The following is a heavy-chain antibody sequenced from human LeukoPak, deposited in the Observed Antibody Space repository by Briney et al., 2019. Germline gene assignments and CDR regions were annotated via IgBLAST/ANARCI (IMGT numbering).Heavy chain of an antibody. CDR3: ARGSYYYDSSGSNAPLDY. CDR1: GFTVSSNY. D-gene: IGHD3-22*01. J-gene: IGHJ4*02. Sequence: PGGSLRLSCAASGFTVSSNYMSWVRQAPGKGLVWVSRINSDGSSTSYADSVKGRFTISRDNAKNTLYLQMNSLRAEDTAVYYCARGSYYYDSSGSNAPLDYWGQGTLVTVSS. V-gene: IGHV3-74*01. CDR2: INSDGSST.